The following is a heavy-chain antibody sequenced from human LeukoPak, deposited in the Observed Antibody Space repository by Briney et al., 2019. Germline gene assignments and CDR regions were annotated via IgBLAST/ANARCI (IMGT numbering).Heavy chain of an antibody. CDR2: ISGNGRDT. Sequence: GGSLRLSCAASGFTFTSYAMSWVRQAPGKGLEWVSAISGNGRDTYYTDSVKGRFTISRDNSKNTLYLQMHSLRAEDTAIYYCARAAAVCSSTSCYGHYWGQGTLVTVSS. CDR1: GFTFTSYA. CDR3: ARAAAVCSSTSCYGHY. J-gene: IGHJ4*02. D-gene: IGHD2-2*01. V-gene: IGHV3-23*01.